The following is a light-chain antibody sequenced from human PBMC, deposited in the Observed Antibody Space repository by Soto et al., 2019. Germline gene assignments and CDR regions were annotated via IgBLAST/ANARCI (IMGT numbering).Light chain of an antibody. CDR1: SSNIGAGYD. V-gene: IGLV1-40*01. J-gene: IGLJ1*01. CDR3: QSYGSSPSANFV. Sequence: QSVLTQPPSVSGAPGQTVTISCTGSSSNIGAGYDVHWYQQVPGTAPKLVLYSNTARPSGVPDRFSGSRSGSSASLAITGLRADDEADYYCQSYGSSPSANFVFGTGTKVTVL. CDR2: SNT.